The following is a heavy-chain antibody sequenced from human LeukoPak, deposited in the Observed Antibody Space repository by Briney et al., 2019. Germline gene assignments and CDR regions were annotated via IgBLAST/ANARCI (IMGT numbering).Heavy chain of an antibody. V-gene: IGHV4-4*02. CDR2: IYHSGST. CDR1: GGSISGSNW. Sequence: SETLSLTCAVSGGSISGSNWWSWVRQPPGKGLEWIGEIYHSGSTNYNPSLKSRVTISVDTSKNQFSLKLSSVTAADTAVYYCARAEGVDTAMVFDYWGQGTLVTVSS. J-gene: IGHJ4*02. D-gene: IGHD5-18*01. CDR3: ARAEGVDTAMVFDY.